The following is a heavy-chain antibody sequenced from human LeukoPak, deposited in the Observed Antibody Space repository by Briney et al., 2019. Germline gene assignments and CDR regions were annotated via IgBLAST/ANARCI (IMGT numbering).Heavy chain of an antibody. V-gene: IGHV3-74*01. CDR2: INSDGSST. J-gene: IGHJ1*01. D-gene: IGHD2-2*01. Sequence: GGSLRLSCAASGFTFSSYWMHWVRQAPGKGLVWVSRINSDGSSTSYADSVKGRFTTSRDNAKNTLYLQMNSLRAEDTAVYYCARDGRYCSSTSCTNEYFQHWGQGTLVTVSS. CDR3: ARDGRYCSSTSCTNEYFQH. CDR1: GFTFSSYW.